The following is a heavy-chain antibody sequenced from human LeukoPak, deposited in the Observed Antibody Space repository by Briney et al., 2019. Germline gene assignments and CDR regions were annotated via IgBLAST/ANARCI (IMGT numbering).Heavy chain of an antibody. Sequence: GASVKVSCKASGYTFTSYGISWVRQAPGQGLEWMGWISAYNGNTNYAQKLQGRVTMTTDTSTSTAYMELRSLRSDDTAVYYCARVVAGGSGDGYNYDLDYWGQGTLVTVSS. CDR2: ISAYNGNT. V-gene: IGHV1-18*01. J-gene: IGHJ4*02. CDR1: GYTFTSYG. CDR3: ARVVAGGSGDGYNYDLDY. D-gene: IGHD5-24*01.